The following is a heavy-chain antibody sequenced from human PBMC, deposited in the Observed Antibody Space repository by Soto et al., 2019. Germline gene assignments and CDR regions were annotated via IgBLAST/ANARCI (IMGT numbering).Heavy chain of an antibody. Sequence: QVQLVESGGGLVKPGGSLRLSCAASGFTFSDYYMSWIRQAPGKGLEWVSYISSGSTIYYADSLKGRFTISRDNAKNSLYLRMNSLRAEDTAVYYCARGVRRLDAFDIWGQGTMVTVSS. V-gene: IGHV3-11*01. CDR3: ARGVRRLDAFDI. D-gene: IGHD6-25*01. CDR1: GFTFSDYY. J-gene: IGHJ3*02. CDR2: ISSGSTI.